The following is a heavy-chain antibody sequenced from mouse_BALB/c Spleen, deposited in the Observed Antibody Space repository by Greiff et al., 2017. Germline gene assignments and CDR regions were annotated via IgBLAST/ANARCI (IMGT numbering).Heavy chain of an antibody. CDR1: GYTFTSYW. Sequence: VKLMESGAELAKPGASVKMSCKASGYTFTSYWMHWVKQRPGQGLEWIGYINPSTGYTEYNQKFKDKATLTADKSSSTAYMQLSSLTSEDSAVYYCARGTTVGNFDVWGAGTTVTVSS. D-gene: IGHD1-1*01. J-gene: IGHJ1*01. CDR3: ARGTTVGNFDV. V-gene: IGHV1-7*01. CDR2: INPSTGYT.